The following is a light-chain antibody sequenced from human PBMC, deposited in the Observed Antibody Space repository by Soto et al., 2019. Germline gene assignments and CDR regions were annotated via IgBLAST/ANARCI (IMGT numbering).Light chain of an antibody. CDR3: TSHSSSGTLAV. CDR1: SSDIGGSNW. Sequence: QSALTQPASESWSPGQSITISCNGTSSDIGGSNWVSWYQQHPGRAPKLIIFVVSGRPSGVSDRFSGSRSDNTASLTISGLQAEDEAHYYCTSHSSSGTLAVFGTGTKLTLL. J-gene: IGLJ1*01. CDR2: VVS. V-gene: IGLV2-14*01.